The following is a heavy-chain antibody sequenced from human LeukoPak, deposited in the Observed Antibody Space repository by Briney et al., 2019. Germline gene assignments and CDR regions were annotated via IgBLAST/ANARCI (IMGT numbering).Heavy chain of an antibody. Sequence: QPGRPLRLSCAASGFTFSSYGMHWVRQAPGKGLEWVSGISGSGGDTYYADSVKGRFTISRDNSKNTLNLQMNSLRAEDTALYYCAKDQNYESSGYYGGFDYWGQGTLVTVSS. CDR3: AKDQNYESSGYYGGFDY. D-gene: IGHD3-22*01. CDR1: GFTFSSYG. CDR2: ISGSGGDT. V-gene: IGHV3-23*01. J-gene: IGHJ4*02.